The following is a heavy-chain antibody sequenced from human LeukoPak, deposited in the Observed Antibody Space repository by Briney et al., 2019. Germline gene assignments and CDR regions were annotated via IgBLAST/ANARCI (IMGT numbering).Heavy chain of an antibody. CDR3: ARDDIAVAGTGSCVFDS. V-gene: IGHV3-30-3*01. CDR2: ISYDGSNK. J-gene: IGHJ4*02. CDR1: GFTFSSYA. Sequence: GGSLRLSCAASGFTFSSYAMHWVRHAPGKGLEWVAVISYDGSNKYYADSVKGRFTISRDNSKNTLYLQMNSLRAEDTAVYYCARDDIAVAGTGSCVFDSGGQGTLVTVSS. D-gene: IGHD6-19*01.